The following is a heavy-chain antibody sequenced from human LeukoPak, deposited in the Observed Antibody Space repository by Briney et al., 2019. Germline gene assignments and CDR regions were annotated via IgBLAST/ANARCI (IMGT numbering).Heavy chain of an antibody. CDR3: LTIVETTIDAFDI. CDR2: VSSSSSAT. Sequence: GGSLRLSCAASGFSFSTYNMNWVRQAPGKGLEWVSYVSSSSSATNYADSVKGRFTVSRDNAKSTLYLQMNSLRAEDTAVYYCLTIVETTIDAFDIWGQGTMVTVSS. D-gene: IGHD1-26*01. J-gene: IGHJ3*02. CDR1: GFSFSTYN. V-gene: IGHV3-48*04.